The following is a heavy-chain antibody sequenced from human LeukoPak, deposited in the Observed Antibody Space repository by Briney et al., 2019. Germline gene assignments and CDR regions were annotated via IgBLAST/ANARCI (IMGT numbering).Heavy chain of an antibody. D-gene: IGHD3-9*01. CDR1: GFTFNAYY. CDR3: ARQKAYDLLTAAGYYFDF. CDR2: INPNTGDT. V-gene: IGHV1-2*02. Sequence: ASVKVSCKASGFTFNAYYIHWVRQAPGQGLEWMGWINPNTGDTNFAQKFQGRVAMTRDTSLSTAYMDLSSLRSDDTAVYYCARQKAYDLLTAAGYYFDFWGQGTLVTVSS. J-gene: IGHJ4*02.